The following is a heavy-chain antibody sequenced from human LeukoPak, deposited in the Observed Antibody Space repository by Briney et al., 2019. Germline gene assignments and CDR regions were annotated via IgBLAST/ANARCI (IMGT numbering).Heavy chain of an antibody. J-gene: IGHJ6*02. D-gene: IGHD2-15*01. Sequence: GGSLRLSCAASGFXFSDYYMSWIRQAPGKGLEWVSYISSSSSYTNYADSVKGRFTISRDNAKNSLYLQMNSLRAEDTAVYYCARVRYCSGGSCYYYYYGMDVWGQGTTVTVSS. CDR2: ISSSSSYT. CDR3: ARVRYCSGGSCYYYYYGMDV. CDR1: GFXFSDYY. V-gene: IGHV3-11*05.